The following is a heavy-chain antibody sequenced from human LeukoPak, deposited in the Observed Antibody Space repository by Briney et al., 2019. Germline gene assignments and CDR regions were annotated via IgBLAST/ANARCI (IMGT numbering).Heavy chain of an antibody. Sequence: GASVKVSCKASGYTFTGYYMHWVRQAPGQGLEWMGWINPNSGGTNYAQKFQGRVTMTRDTSTSTVYMELSSLRSEDTAVYYCARVTGYSYGYRWDYWGQGTLVTVSS. CDR1: GYTFTGYY. J-gene: IGHJ4*02. V-gene: IGHV1-2*02. CDR2: INPNSGGT. CDR3: ARVTGYSYGYRWDY. D-gene: IGHD5-18*01.